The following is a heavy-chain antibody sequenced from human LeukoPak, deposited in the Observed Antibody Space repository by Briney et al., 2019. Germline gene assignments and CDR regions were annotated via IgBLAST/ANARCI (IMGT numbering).Heavy chain of an antibody. Sequence: GGSLRLSCAASGFTVSSNYMSWVRQAPGKGLEWVSVIYSGGSTYYADSVKGRFTISRDNSKNTLYLQMNSLRAEDTAVYYCARELSGYSYGEVGAFDIWGQGTMVTVSS. J-gene: IGHJ3*02. CDR3: ARELSGYSYGEVGAFDI. CDR2: IYSGGST. V-gene: IGHV3-53*01. D-gene: IGHD5-18*01. CDR1: GFTVSSNY.